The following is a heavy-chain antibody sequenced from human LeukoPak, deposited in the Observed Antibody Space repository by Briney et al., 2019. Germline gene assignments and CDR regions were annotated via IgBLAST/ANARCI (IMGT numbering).Heavy chain of an antibody. Sequence: ASVKASCKTSGYTFTDYYMHWVRQAPGQGLEWMGWIKPNSGDTNFAQKFQGRVTMTRDTSITTAYMELSRLRSDDTAVYYCARGGAHTLVLTAAFIPPFAYWGQGTLVTVSS. D-gene: IGHD2-8*01. V-gene: IGHV1-2*02. CDR3: ARGGAHTLVLTAAFIPPFAY. J-gene: IGHJ4*02. CDR1: GYTFTDYY. CDR2: IKPNSGDT.